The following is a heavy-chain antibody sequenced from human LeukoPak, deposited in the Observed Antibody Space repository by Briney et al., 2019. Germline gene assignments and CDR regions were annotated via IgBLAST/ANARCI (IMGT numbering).Heavy chain of an antibody. CDR2: VYPTDSDT. J-gene: IGHJ2*01. D-gene: IGHD3-22*01. CDR1: GYSFTTHW. Sequence: GESLKISCKGSGYSFTTHWIGWVRQMPGKGLEWMGIVYPTDSDTRYSPSFQGQVTISADKSISTAYLQWSSLRASDTAMYYCARQTYYYDTSGLAYWYSDLWGRGTLVTVSS. CDR3: ARQTYYYDTSGLAYWYSDL. V-gene: IGHV5-51*01.